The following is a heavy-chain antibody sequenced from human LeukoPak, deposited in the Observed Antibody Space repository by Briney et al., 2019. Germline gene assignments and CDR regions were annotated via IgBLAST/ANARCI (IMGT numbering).Heavy chain of an antibody. D-gene: IGHD3-22*01. J-gene: IGHJ4*02. Sequence: GRSLRLSCAASGFTFDDYAMHWVRRAPGKGLEWVSGISRNSGSIGYADSVKGRFTISRDNAKNSLYLQMNSLRVEDMALYYCAKDTSTYYYDSSGFDYWGQGTLVTVSS. CDR1: GFTFDDYA. CDR2: ISRNSGSI. CDR3: AKDTSTYYYDSSGFDY. V-gene: IGHV3-9*03.